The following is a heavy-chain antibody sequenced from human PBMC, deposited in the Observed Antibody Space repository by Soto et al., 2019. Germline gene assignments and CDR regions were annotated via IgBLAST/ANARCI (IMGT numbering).Heavy chain of an antibody. CDR2: ISAYNGNT. CDR1: GYTFTSYG. V-gene: IGHV1-18*01. CDR3: ETDSPQGIKIFGFIDTYYYGMDV. Sequence: ASVNVSFKASGYTFTSYGISWVRQAPGQGLGLMGWISAYNGNTNYAQKLQGRVTMTTDTSTSTAYMELRSMRSDDKAVYYCETDSPQGIKIFGFIDTYYYGMDVWGQGTTVTDSS. D-gene: IGHD3-3*01. J-gene: IGHJ6*02.